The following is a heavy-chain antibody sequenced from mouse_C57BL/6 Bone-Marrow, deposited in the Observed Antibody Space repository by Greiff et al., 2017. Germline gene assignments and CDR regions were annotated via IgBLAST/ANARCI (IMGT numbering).Heavy chain of an antibody. CDR2: IYPGSGST. Sequence: QVQLQQPGAELVKPGASVQMSCKASGYTFTSYWITWVKQRPGQGLEWIGDIYPGSGSTNYNEKFKSKATLTVDTSSSTAYMQLSSLTSEDSAVYYWARPYYGSSYWYFDVWGTGTTVTVSS. CDR3: ARPYYGSSYWYFDV. CDR1: GYTFTSYW. D-gene: IGHD1-1*01. V-gene: IGHV1-55*01. J-gene: IGHJ1*03.